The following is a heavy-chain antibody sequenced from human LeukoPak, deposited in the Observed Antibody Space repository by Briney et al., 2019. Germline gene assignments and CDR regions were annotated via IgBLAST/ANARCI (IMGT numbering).Heavy chain of an antibody. J-gene: IGHJ4*02. D-gene: IGHD1-26*01. Sequence: PSQTLSLTCAVSGGSISSGGYSWSWIRQPPGKGLEWIGYIYHSGSTYYNPSLKSRVAISVDRSKNQFSLKLSSVTAADTAVYYCARHARWELFDREWDYYFDYWGQGTLVTVSS. CDR1: GGSISSGGYS. CDR3: ARHARWELFDREWDYYFDY. V-gene: IGHV4-30-2*01. CDR2: IYHSGST.